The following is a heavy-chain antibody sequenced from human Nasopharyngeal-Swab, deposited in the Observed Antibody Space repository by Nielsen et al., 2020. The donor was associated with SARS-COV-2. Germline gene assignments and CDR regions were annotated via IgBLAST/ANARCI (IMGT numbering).Heavy chain of an antibody. V-gene: IGHV3-74*01. Sequence: GESLKISCAASGFTLSNYWIHWVRQTPGKGLLWVSRINTDASRPSYADSVKGRFTISRDNAKNSLYLQMNSLTAEDTAVYYCARAVELWSNPSYFDSWGQGTLVTVSS. CDR3: ARAVELWSNPSYFDS. CDR2: INTDASRP. CDR1: GFTLSNYW. D-gene: IGHD3-10*01. J-gene: IGHJ4*02.